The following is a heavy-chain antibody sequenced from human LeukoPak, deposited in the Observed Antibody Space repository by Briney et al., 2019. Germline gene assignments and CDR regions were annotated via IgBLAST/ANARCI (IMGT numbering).Heavy chain of an antibody. CDR2: IKQDGSEK. CDR1: GFTFSSYC. D-gene: IGHD5-18*01. J-gene: IGHJ1*01. Sequence: GGSLRLSCAASGFTFSSYCMSWVRQAPGKGLEWVANIKQDGSEKYYVDSVKGRFTISRDNAKNSLYLQMNSLRAEDTAVYYCARADTAMVRIKDEYFQHWGQGTLVTVSS. V-gene: IGHV3-7*03. CDR3: ARADTAMVRIKDEYFQH.